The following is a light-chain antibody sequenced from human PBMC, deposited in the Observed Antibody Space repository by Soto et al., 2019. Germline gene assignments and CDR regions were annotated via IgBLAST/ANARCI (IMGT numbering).Light chain of an antibody. CDR3: QHRMNWPLT. CDR1: QSVSSN. V-gene: IGKV3-15*01. J-gene: IGKJ5*01. CDR2: GAS. Sequence: EIVMTQSPATLSVSPGARAPLSCRASQSVSSNLAWYQQKPGQAPRLLIFGASTRATGIPARFSGSGSGTEFTLTISSLQSEDFAVYYCQHRMNWPLTFGQGTRLEIK.